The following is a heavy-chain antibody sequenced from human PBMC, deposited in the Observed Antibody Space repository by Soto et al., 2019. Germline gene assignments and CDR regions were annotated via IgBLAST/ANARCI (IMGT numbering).Heavy chain of an antibody. V-gene: IGHV3-33*01. Sequence: ESGGGVVQPGRSLRLSCAASGFTFSSYGMHWVRQAPGKGLEWVAVIWYDGSNKYYADSVKGRFTISRDNSKNTLYLQMNSLRAEDTAVYYCARDRRVAARLNYYYYGMDVWGQGTTVTVSS. CDR3: ARDRRVAARLNYYYYGMDV. J-gene: IGHJ6*02. D-gene: IGHD6-6*01. CDR2: IWYDGSNK. CDR1: GFTFSSYG.